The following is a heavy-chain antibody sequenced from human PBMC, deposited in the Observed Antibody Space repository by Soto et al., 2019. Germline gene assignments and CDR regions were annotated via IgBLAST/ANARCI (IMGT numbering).Heavy chain of an antibody. CDR2: ISSTGGST. D-gene: IGHD3-3*01. CDR3: ARAHDYDFWSGFLFYGMDV. CDR1: RFTFSNYA. V-gene: IGHV3-23*01. Sequence: GGSLRLSCAASRFTFSNYAMSWVRQAPGKGLEWVSGISSTGGSTYYADSVKGRFTISRDNSKNTLDLQMSSLRAEDTAIYYCARAHDYDFWSGFLFYGMDVWGQGTTVTVSS. J-gene: IGHJ6*02.